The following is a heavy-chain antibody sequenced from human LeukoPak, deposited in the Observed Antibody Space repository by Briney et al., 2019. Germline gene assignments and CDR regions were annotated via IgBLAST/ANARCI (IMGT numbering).Heavy chain of an antibody. Sequence: HPGGSLRLSCAASGFTFSSYGMHWVRQAPGKGLEWVAFIRYDGSNKYYADSVKGRFTISRDNSKNTLYLQMNRLRAEDTAVYYCAKGERSRRWLQPFDFWGQGTLVTVSS. CDR1: GFTFSSYG. CDR3: AKGERSRRWLQPFDF. J-gene: IGHJ4*02. D-gene: IGHD5-24*01. CDR2: IRYDGSNK. V-gene: IGHV3-30*02.